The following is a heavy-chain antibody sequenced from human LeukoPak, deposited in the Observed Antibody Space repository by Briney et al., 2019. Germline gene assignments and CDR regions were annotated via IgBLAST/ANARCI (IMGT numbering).Heavy chain of an antibody. J-gene: IGHJ6*02. D-gene: IGHD1-26*01. CDR3: ARHQGSGRKHYYGMDV. V-gene: IGHV4-30-2*01. CDR2: IYHSGST. Sequence: SQTLSLTCTVSGGSISSGGYYWSWIRQPPGKGLEWIGYIYHSGSTYYNPSLKSRVTISVDRSKNQFSLKLSSVTAADTAVYYCARHQGSGRKHYYGMDVWGQGTTVTVSS. CDR1: GGSISSGGYY.